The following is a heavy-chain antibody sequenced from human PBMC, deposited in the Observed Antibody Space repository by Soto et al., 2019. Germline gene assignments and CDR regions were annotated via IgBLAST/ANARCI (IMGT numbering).Heavy chain of an antibody. CDR1: GHTLTSYG. CDR3: AREYFGVASFYFDY. D-gene: IGHD3-3*01. CDR2: ISSYKGNT. J-gene: IGHJ4*02. V-gene: IGHV1-18*01. Sequence: QVQLVQSGAEVKKPGASVKVSCKASGHTLTSYGISWVRQAPGQGLEWMGWISSYKGNTNYAQKLQGRVTMTTDTSTNTAYMELRSLRSDDTAVYYCAREYFGVASFYFDYWGQGTLVTVSS.